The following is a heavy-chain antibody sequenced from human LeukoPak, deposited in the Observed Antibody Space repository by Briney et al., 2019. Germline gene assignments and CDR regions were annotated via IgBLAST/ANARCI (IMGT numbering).Heavy chain of an antibody. CDR2: INPGNSDT. CDR3: ARQLTMIRGYGMDV. V-gene: IGHV5-51*01. D-gene: IGHD3-10*01. Sequence: GESLKISCKASGYSFTSYWIVWVRQMPGKGLEWVGFINPGNSDTRYSPAFQGQVTISADKSISTAYLQWSSLKASDTAMYYCARQLTMIRGYGMDVWGQGTTVTASS. J-gene: IGHJ6*02. CDR1: GYSFTSYW.